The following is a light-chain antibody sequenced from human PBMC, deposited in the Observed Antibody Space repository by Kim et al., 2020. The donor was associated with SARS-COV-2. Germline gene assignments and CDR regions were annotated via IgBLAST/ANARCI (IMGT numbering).Light chain of an antibody. CDR3: QQYERYPYT. CDR1: QSIGNW. J-gene: IGKJ2*01. V-gene: IGKV1-5*03. CDR2: KAS. Sequence: SASVGDRVTITCRASQSIGNWLAWFQQKPGNAPKLLIYKASFLQSGVPSRFSGSRSGTEFTLTISSLQPDDFATYYCQQYERYPYTFGQGTKLEI.